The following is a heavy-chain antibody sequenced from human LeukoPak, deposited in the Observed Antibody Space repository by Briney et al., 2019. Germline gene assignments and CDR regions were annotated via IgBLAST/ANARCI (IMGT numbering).Heavy chain of an antibody. CDR3: ARTYGDFASFNWFDP. CDR1: GFTFSSYA. CDR2: ISSSSSTI. J-gene: IGHJ5*02. Sequence: PGGSLRLSCAASGFTFSSYAMSWVRQAPGKGLEWVSYISSSSSTIYYADSVKGRFTISRDNAKNSLYLQMNSLRAEDTAVYYCARTYGDFASFNWFDPWGQGTLVTVSS. V-gene: IGHV3-48*01. D-gene: IGHD4-17*01.